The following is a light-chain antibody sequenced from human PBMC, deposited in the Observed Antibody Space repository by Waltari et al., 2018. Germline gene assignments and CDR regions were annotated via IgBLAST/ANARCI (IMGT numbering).Light chain of an antibody. J-gene: IGLJ1*01. Sequence: QSVLTQPPSASGTPGQRVTISCSVSNSNIVSHTLHWYQQLPTTAPKRLVYGNDQRPSGVPDRFSGSTSGTSASLAISGLQSEDEADYYCAAWDDSLNGYVFGTGTKVTVL. CDR3: AAWDDSLNGYV. CDR2: GND. V-gene: IGLV1-44*01. CDR1: NSNIVSHT.